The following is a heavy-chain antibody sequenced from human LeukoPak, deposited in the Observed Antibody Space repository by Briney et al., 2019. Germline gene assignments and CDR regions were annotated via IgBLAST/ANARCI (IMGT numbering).Heavy chain of an antibody. Sequence: GGSLRLSCAASGFTFSSYSMNWVRQAPGKGLEWVSSISSSSSYIYYADSVKGRFTISRDNAKNSLYLQMNSLRAEDTAVYYCASGHYYDSSGYYYVLDDFDYWAREPWSPSPQ. CDR2: ISSSSSYI. D-gene: IGHD3-22*01. J-gene: IGHJ4*02. CDR3: ASGHYYDSSGYYYVLDDFDY. CDR1: GFTFSSYS. V-gene: IGHV3-21*01.